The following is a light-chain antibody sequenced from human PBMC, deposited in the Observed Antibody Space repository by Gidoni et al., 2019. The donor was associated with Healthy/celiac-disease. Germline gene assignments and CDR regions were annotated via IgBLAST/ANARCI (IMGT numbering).Light chain of an antibody. J-gene: IGLJ1*01. CDR3: QVSDSSSDPPYV. CDR1: NIGSKS. CDR2: DDS. V-gene: IGLV3-21*03. Sequence: SYVLTQPPSVSVAPGKTARITCGGNNIGSKSVYWYQQKPGQAPVLVVYDDSDRPSGLPERFSGSNSGNTATLTISRVEAGDEADYYCQVSDSSSDPPYVFGTGTKVTVL.